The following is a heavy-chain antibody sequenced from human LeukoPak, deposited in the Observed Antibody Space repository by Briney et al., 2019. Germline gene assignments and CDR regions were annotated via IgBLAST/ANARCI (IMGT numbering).Heavy chain of an antibody. CDR1: GFTFSSYS. CDR2: ISSSSSYI. V-gene: IGHV3-21*01. Sequence: GGSLRPSCAASGFTFSSYSMNWVRQAPGKGLEWVSSISSSSSYIYYADSVKGRFTISRDNAKNSLYLQMNSLRAEDTAVYYCARDLYYYGSGSPTYFDYWGQGTLVTVSS. D-gene: IGHD3-10*01. CDR3: ARDLYYYGSGSPTYFDY. J-gene: IGHJ4*02.